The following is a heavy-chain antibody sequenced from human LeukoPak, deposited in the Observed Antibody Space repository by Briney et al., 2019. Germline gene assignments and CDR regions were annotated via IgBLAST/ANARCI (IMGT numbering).Heavy chain of an antibody. Sequence: PSETLSLTRGVSGGSITNTNYWTWVRQPPGKGLEWIGEVNLQGSTNYNPSLMGRVAVAVDTSENHISLKLTSVTAADTAVYYCAREGGPYRPLDYWGQGTLVTVSS. CDR3: AREGGPYRPLDY. V-gene: IGHV4-4*02. CDR1: GGSITNTNY. CDR2: VNLQGST. J-gene: IGHJ4*02.